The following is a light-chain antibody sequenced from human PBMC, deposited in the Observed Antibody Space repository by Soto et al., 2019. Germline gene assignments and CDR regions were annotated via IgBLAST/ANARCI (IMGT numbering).Light chain of an antibody. CDR2: KAS. V-gene: IGKV1-5*03. Sequence: DIQLTQSPSTLSASVADRVTITCRASQSINGWLAWYQQKPGQAPNLLIYKASTIESGVPSRFSGSGSWTEFTLTVSSLQPDDFATYYCHQYHNFPRTFGQGTKVDIK. J-gene: IGKJ1*01. CDR3: HQYHNFPRT. CDR1: QSINGW.